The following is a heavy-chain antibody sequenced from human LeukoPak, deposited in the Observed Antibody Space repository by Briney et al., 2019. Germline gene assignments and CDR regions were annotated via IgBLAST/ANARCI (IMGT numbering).Heavy chain of an antibody. D-gene: IGHD3-22*01. V-gene: IGHV3-23*01. CDR3: AKSSYYDASGYYREYYFDY. CDR1: GFAFNTYV. Sequence: GGSLRLSCVASGFAFNTYVMSWVRQAPGKGLEWVSSISGSGGSAHYADSVKGRFTISRDKTKNTLYLQMNSLRAEDTAVYYCAKSSYYDASGYYREYYFDYWGQGTLVTVSS. J-gene: IGHJ4*02. CDR2: ISGSGGSA.